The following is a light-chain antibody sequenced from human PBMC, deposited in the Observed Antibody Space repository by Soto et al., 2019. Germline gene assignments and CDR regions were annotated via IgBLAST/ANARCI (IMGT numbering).Light chain of an antibody. CDR3: QQYRTYS. Sequence: IQLTQSPTTLPASVGDRVTLTCRASESISNWLAWYQQRPGTAPKLLIYHASILETAVPSRFSGNGSGTEFTLTISSLQPGDFATYYCQQYRTYSFGKGSRVEIK. V-gene: IGKV1-5*01. J-gene: IGKJ1*01. CDR1: ESISNW. CDR2: HAS.